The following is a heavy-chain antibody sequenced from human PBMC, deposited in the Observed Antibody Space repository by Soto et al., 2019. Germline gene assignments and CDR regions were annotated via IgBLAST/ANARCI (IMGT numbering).Heavy chain of an antibody. D-gene: IGHD2-15*01. Sequence: GGSLRLSCAASEFTFSSYGMHWVRQAPGKGLEWVAVISYDGSNKYYADSVKGRFTISRDNSKNTLYLQMNSLRAEDTAVYYCAKEAYSGPLDYWGQGTLVTVSS. CDR3: AKEAYSGPLDY. CDR2: ISYDGSNK. J-gene: IGHJ4*02. CDR1: EFTFSSYG. V-gene: IGHV3-30*18.